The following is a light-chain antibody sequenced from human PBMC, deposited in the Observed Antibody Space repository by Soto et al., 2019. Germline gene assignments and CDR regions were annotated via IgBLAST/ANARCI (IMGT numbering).Light chain of an antibody. CDR3: QQSYSSPYT. V-gene: IGKV1-39*01. Sequence: DIQMTQSPSALSAFVGDRVTIKCRASQSIAGYLNWYQQIPGRAPKLLIFGASTLQSGVPSRFSGSGSGTDITLTITSLQPEDFATYYCQQSYSSPYTFGQGTKLEIK. CDR2: GAS. CDR1: QSIAGY. J-gene: IGKJ2*01.